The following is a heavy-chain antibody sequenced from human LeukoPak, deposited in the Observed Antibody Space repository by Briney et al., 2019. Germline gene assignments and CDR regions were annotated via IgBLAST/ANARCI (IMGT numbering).Heavy chain of an antibody. Sequence: KSSETLSLTCTVSRASISTYYWSWIRQPPGKGLEWVGYIYYSGSTNYNPSLKGRVTMSVDTSKNQLSLRLSSGTAADTAVYYCARGSDYGDYWGQGTLVTVS. CDR1: RASISTYY. J-gene: IGHJ4*02. V-gene: IGHV4-59*01. D-gene: IGHD3-3*01. CDR2: IYYSGST. CDR3: ARGSDYGDY.